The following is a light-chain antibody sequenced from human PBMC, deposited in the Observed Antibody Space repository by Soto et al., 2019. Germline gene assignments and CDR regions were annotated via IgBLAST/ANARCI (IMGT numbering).Light chain of an antibody. Sequence: EIVLTQSPATLSLSPGETAALSCRASQSVSSYLAWYQQKSGQAPRPLIYDASNRATGIPDRFSGSGSGTDFTLTISTLEPEDSAVYYCHQRGSWPRGTFGQGTKV. CDR1: QSVSSY. V-gene: IGKV3-11*01. J-gene: IGKJ1*01. CDR2: DAS. CDR3: HQRGSWPRGT.